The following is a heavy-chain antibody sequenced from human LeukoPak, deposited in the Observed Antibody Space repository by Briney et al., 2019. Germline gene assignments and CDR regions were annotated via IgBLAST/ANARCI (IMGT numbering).Heavy chain of an antibody. CDR2: IYSGGST. Sequence: GGSLRLSCTVSGFTVSSNSMSWVRQAPGKGLEWVSFIYSGGSTQYSDSVKGRFTISRDNSKNTLYLQMNSLRAEDTAVYYCARDRRSGIGYSYGRPYYYMDVWGKGTTVTVSS. CDR3: ARDRRSGIGYSYGRPYYYMDV. J-gene: IGHJ6*03. V-gene: IGHV3-53*01. CDR1: GFTVSSNS. D-gene: IGHD5-18*01.